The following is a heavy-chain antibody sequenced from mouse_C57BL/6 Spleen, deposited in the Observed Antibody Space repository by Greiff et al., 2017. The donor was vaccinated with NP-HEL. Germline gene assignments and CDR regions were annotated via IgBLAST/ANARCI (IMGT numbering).Heavy chain of an antibody. D-gene: IGHD1-1*01. CDR3: ARTSTTVVSYWYFDV. Sequence: VKLVESGPGLVQPSQSLSITCTVSGFSLTSYGVHWVRQSPGKGLEWLGVIWSGGSTDYNAAFISRLSISKDNSKRQVFFKMNSLQADDTAIYYCARTSTTVVSYWYFDVWGTGTTVTVSS. J-gene: IGHJ1*03. CDR2: IWSGGST. V-gene: IGHV2-2*01. CDR1: GFSLTSYG.